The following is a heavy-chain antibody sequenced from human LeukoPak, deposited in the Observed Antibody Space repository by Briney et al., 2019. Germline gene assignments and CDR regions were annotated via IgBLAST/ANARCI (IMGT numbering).Heavy chain of an antibody. CDR3: ARDCSSTSCYVYGMDV. Sequence: AASVKVSCKASGYTFTGYYMHWVRQAPGQGLEWMGRINPNSGGTNYAQKFQGRVTMTRDTSISKACMDLSRLRSDDTAVYYCARDCSSTSCYVYGMDVWGQGTTVTVSS. CDR2: INPNSGGT. J-gene: IGHJ6*02. D-gene: IGHD2-2*01. V-gene: IGHV1-2*06. CDR1: GYTFTGYY.